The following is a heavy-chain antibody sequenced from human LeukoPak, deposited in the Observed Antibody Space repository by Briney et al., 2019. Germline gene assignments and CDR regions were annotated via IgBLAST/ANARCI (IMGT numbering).Heavy chain of an antibody. J-gene: IGHJ5*02. Sequence: GGSLRLSCAASGFTFSSHAMSWVRQAPGKGLEWVSAISGSGGSTYYADSVKGRFTISRDNSKNTLYLQMNSLRAEDTAVYYCATGYCSSTSCYRPPWFDPWGQGTLVTVSS. D-gene: IGHD2-2*01. CDR2: ISGSGGST. CDR3: ATGYCSSTSCYRPPWFDP. V-gene: IGHV3-23*01. CDR1: GFTFSSHA.